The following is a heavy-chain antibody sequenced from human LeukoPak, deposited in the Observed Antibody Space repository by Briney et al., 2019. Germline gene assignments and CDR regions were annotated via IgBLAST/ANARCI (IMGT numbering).Heavy chain of an antibody. V-gene: IGHV1-18*01. CDR2: ISAYNGNT. J-gene: IGHJ4*02. CDR1: SYTFTSYG. D-gene: IGHD3-22*01. CDR3: ARPILYYYDSSGYYDY. Sequence: ASVKVSCKASSYTFTSYGISGVRQAPGQGLEGMGWISAYNGNTNYAQKLQGRVTMTTDTSTSTAYMELRSLRSDDTAVYYCARPILYYYDSSGYYDYWGQGTLVTVSS.